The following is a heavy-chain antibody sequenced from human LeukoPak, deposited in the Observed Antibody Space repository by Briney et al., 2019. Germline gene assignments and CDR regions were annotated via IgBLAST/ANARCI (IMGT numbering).Heavy chain of an antibody. CDR2: ISAYNGNT. CDR1: GYTFTSYG. Sequence: GASVKVSCKASGYTFTSYGISWVRQAPGQGLEWMGWISAYNGNTNYAQKLQGRVTMTTDTSTSTAYMELGRLRSDDTAVYYCARWPRRSQWELIPTYWFDPWGQGTLVTVSS. CDR3: ARWPRRSQWELIPTYWFDP. D-gene: IGHD1-26*01. V-gene: IGHV1-18*01. J-gene: IGHJ5*02.